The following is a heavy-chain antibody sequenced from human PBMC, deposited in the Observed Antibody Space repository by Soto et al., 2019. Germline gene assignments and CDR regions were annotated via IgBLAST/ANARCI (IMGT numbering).Heavy chain of an antibody. D-gene: IGHD6-19*01. J-gene: IGHJ4*02. Sequence: QITLKESGPSLLKPTQTLTLTCTFFGFSLTTTGVGVVWIRQPPGKALEWLALIYWDDDKHYSPSLRSRLTVTKVTTKNQVVLTLTNVDPADTGTYFCAHVGGLELWLYLLVNWGQGTLVTVSS. CDR1: GFSLTTTGVG. CDR3: AHVGGLELWLYLLVN. CDR2: IYWDDDK. V-gene: IGHV2-5*02.